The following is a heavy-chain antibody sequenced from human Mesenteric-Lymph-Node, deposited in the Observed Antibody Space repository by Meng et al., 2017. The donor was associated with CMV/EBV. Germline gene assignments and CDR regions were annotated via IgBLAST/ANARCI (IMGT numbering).Heavy chain of an antibody. Sequence: GESLKISCAASGFTFTSYAMSWVRQAPGKGLEWVSCISSSGSDVYYADSLKGRFTISRDNAKNSLYLQMNSLRAEDTAVYYCARVSRHYGSGRDLDYWGQGTLVTVSS. CDR3: ARVSRHYGSGRDLDY. D-gene: IGHD3-10*01. V-gene: IGHV3-21*01. J-gene: IGHJ4*02. CDR1: GFTFTSYA. CDR2: ISSSGSDV.